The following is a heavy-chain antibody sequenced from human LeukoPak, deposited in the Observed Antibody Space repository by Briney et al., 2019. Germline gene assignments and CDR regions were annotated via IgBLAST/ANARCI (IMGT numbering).Heavy chain of an antibody. CDR3: ARSSSSWSYFDY. J-gene: IGHJ4*02. D-gene: IGHD6-13*01. CDR1: GGTFSSYA. V-gene: IGHV1-69*04. CDR2: IIPIPGIA. Sequence: SVKVSCKASGGTFSSYAISWVRQAPGQGLEWMGRIIPIPGIANYAQKFQGRVTITADKSTSTAYMELSSLRSEDTAVYYCARSSSSWSYFDYWGQGTLVTVSS.